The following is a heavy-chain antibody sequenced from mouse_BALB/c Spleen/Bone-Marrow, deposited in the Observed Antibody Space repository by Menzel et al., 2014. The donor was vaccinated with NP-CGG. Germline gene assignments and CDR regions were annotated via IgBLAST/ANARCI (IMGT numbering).Heavy chain of an antibody. V-gene: IGHV14-3*02. Sequence: VQLQQSGAELVKPGASVKLSCTASGFNIEDTYVHWVKQRPEQGLEWIGRIDPANGNTKYDPKFQGKATVTSDTSSNTAYLHLNSLTSEDTAVYYCTESYDSRFAYWGQGTLVTVSA. CDR1: GFNIEDTY. CDR3: TESYDSRFAY. D-gene: IGHD2-12*01. J-gene: IGHJ3*01. CDR2: IDPANGNT.